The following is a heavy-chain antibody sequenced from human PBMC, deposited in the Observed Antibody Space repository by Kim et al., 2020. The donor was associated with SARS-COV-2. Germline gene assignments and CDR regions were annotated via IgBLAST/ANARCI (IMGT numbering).Heavy chain of an antibody. CDR2: IYYSGST. J-gene: IGHJ3*02. CDR1: GGSISSYY. CDR3: ARVRPSYYDSSGYEYDAFDI. Sequence: SETLSLTCTVSGGSISSYYWSWIRQPPGKGLEWIGYIYYSGSTNYNPSLKSRVTISVDTSKNQFSLKLSSVTAADTAVYYCARVRPSYYDSSGYEYDAFDIWGQGTMVTVSS. D-gene: IGHD3-22*01. V-gene: IGHV4-59*13.